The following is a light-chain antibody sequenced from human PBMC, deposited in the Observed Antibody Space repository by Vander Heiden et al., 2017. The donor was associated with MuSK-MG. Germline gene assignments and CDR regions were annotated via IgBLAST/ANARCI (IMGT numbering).Light chain of an antibody. CDR3: RQYNNWPQYT. Sequence: EIVLTLSPATLSVSPGERATLPCRPSRSASSNLAWYQQKPGQAPRLLIYGASTRAADIPARFSSSGSGTEFTLIISSLQSEDVAVYYCRQYNNWPQYTFGQGTKLEIK. CDR2: GAS. J-gene: IGKJ2*01. V-gene: IGKV3-15*01. CDR1: RSASSN.